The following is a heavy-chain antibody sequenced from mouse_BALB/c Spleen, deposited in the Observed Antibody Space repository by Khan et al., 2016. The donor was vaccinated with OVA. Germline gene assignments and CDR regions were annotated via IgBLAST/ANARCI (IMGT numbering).Heavy chain of an antibody. CDR3: ARRRACTPLDY. CDR1: GYTFTDYS. V-gene: IGHV9-2-1*01. J-gene: IGHJ2*01. CDR2: INTETGEP. Sequence: QIQLVQSGPELKKPGETVKISCKASGYTFTDYSMHWVKQAPGKGLKWMGWINTETGEPTYADDFKGRFAFSLETSASTAYLQINNLKNEDTATYFCARRRACTPLDYWGQGTTLTVSS. D-gene: IGHD3-1*01.